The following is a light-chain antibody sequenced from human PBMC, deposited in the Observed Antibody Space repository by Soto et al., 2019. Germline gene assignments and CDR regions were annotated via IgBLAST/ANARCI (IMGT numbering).Light chain of an antibody. J-gene: IGKJ1*01. V-gene: IGKV3-15*01. CDR3: QQYNNCLWT. CDR1: QSVNSN. CDR2: GAS. Sequence: EIVMTQSPATLSVSPGERATLSCRASQSVNSNLVWYQQKPGQAPRLLIYGASTSATGIPGRFSGSGYGTEFTLTISSLQSEDFAVYYFQQYNNCLWTFGQGTKVEIK.